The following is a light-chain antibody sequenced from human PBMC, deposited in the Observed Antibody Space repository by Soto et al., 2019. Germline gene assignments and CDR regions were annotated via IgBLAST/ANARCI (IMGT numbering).Light chain of an antibody. J-gene: IGKJ1*01. CDR3: QQRRNWPGT. V-gene: IGKV3-15*01. CDR1: QSVSSN. Sequence: EIVVAPSPATLSVSPGERASPSCQASQSVSSNLAWYQQKPGQTPRLLIYATSTRATGIPARFSGSGSGTEFTLTISSLQSEDFAVYYCQQRRNWPGTFGQGTKVDIK. CDR2: ATS.